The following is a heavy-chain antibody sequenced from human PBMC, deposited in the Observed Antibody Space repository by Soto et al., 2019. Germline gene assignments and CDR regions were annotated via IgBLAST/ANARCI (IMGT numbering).Heavy chain of an antibody. CDR2: IWYDGSNK. CDR1: GFTFSSYG. J-gene: IGHJ3*02. Sequence: QVQLVESGGGVVQPGRSLRLSCAASGFTFSSYGMHWVRQAPGKGQEWVAVIWYDGSNKYYADSVKGRFSISRDNSKNTLYLQMNSLRAEDTAVYYCARDPENYGDYLTGDAFDIWGQGTMVTVSS. CDR3: ARDPENYGDYLTGDAFDI. D-gene: IGHD4-17*01. V-gene: IGHV3-33*01.